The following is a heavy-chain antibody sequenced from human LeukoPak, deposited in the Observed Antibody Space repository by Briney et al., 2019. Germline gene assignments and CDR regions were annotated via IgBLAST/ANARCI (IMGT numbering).Heavy chain of an antibody. CDR3: ARVLYGDILTGMPQPYYFDY. CDR1: GYTFTSYG. V-gene: IGHV1-18*01. D-gene: IGHD3-9*01. CDR2: ISGYNGNT. Sequence: ASVKVSCKASGYTFTSYGVSWVRQAPGQGLEWMGWISGYNGNTNYAQKFQGRVTMTTEIFTSTAYMELRSLRSDDTAAYYCARVLYGDILTGMPQPYYFDYWGQGTLVTVSS. J-gene: IGHJ4*02.